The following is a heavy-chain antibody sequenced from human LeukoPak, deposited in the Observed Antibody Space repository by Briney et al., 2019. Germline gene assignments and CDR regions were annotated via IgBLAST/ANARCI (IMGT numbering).Heavy chain of an antibody. CDR1: GFTFSSYA. CDR2: ISGSGGST. D-gene: IGHD3-10*01. Sequence: GGSLRLSCAASGFTFSSYAMSWVRQAPGKGLEWVSAISGSGGSTYYADSVKGRFTISRDNAKNTLYLQMNSLRAEDTAVYYCASLPGGAQTDYWGQGTLVTVSS. CDR3: ASLPGGAQTDY. J-gene: IGHJ4*02. V-gene: IGHV3-23*01.